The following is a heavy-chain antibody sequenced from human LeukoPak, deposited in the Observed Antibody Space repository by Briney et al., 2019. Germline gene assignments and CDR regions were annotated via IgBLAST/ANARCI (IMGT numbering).Heavy chain of an antibody. CDR3: ARERRDGYNSPLDY. CDR1: GGSFSGYY. D-gene: IGHD5-24*01. V-gene: IGHV4-34*01. CDR2: INHSGST. J-gene: IGHJ4*02. Sequence: PSESLSLTCAVYGGSFSGYYWSWIRQPPGKGLEWIGEINHSGSTNYNPSLKSRVTISVDTSKSQFSLKLSSVTAADTAVYYCARERRDGYNSPLDYWGQGTLVTVSS.